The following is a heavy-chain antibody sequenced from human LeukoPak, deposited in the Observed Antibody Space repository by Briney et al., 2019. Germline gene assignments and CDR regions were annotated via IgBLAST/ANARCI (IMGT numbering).Heavy chain of an antibody. CDR2: ISSSGSTI. Sequence: GGSLRLSCAASGFTFSSYEMNWVRQAPGKGLEWVSYISSSGSTIYYADSVKGRFTISRDNAKNSLYLQMSSLRAEDTAVYYCARSGSSGWYFDYWGQGTLVTVSS. J-gene: IGHJ4*02. V-gene: IGHV3-48*03. CDR3: ARSGSSGWYFDY. D-gene: IGHD6-19*01. CDR1: GFTFSSYE.